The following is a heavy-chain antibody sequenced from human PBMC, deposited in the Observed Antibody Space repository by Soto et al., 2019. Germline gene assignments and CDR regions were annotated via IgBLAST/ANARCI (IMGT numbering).Heavy chain of an antibody. CDR1: GGSFSGYY. V-gene: IGHV4-34*01. CDR2: INHSGST. Sequence: SETLSLTCAVYGGSFSGYYWSWIRQPPGKGLEWIGEINHSGSTNYNPSLKSRVTISVDTSKNQFSLKLSSVTAADTAVYYCARGGSYYDSSGYYAPTHFDYWGQGTLLTISS. J-gene: IGHJ4*02. CDR3: ARGGSYYDSSGYYAPTHFDY. D-gene: IGHD3-22*01.